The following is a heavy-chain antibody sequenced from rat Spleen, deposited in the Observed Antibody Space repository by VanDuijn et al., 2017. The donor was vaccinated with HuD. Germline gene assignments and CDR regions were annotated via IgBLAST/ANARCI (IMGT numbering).Heavy chain of an antibody. V-gene: IGHV2-30*01. Sequence: QVQLQESGPGLVQPSQTLSLTCTVSGFSLTSYNVHWVRQPTGKGLEWMGIIWTGGSTDYNSALKSRLSISRDTSKSQVFLKMNRLQTEDTAIYYCTRDRGGLGFWGPGTMVTVSS. J-gene: IGHJ1*01. CDR3: TRDRGGLGF. CDR1: GFSLTSYN. CDR2: IWTGGST. D-gene: IGHD4-3*01.